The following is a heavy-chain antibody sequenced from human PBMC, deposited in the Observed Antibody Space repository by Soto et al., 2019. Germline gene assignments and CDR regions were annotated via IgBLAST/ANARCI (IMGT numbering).Heavy chain of an antibody. Sequence: PGGSLRLSYVVSGITIGGYSMNWVSQAPGKGLEWVSYISDSGSYIYYADSVKGRFTTSRDNAKNSLYLQMNSLRAEDTAVYYCARDPPADILTGYPYFDYWGQGTLVTVSS. CDR1: GITIGGYS. V-gene: IGHV3-21*05. CDR2: ISDSGSYI. CDR3: ARDPPADILTGYPYFDY. J-gene: IGHJ4*02. D-gene: IGHD3-9*01.